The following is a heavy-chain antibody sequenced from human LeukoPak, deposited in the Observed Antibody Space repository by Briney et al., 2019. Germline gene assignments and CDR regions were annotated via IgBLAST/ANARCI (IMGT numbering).Heavy chain of an antibody. CDR1: GFTLSSYG. Sequence: GGSLRLSCAASGFTLSSYGMHWVRQAPGKGLEWVAFIRYDGSNKYYADSVKGRFTISRDNSKNTLYLQMNSLRAEDTAVYYCARDWGYAFDIWGQGTMVTVSS. J-gene: IGHJ3*02. V-gene: IGHV3-30*02. CDR3: ARDWGYAFDI. CDR2: IRYDGSNK. D-gene: IGHD3-16*01.